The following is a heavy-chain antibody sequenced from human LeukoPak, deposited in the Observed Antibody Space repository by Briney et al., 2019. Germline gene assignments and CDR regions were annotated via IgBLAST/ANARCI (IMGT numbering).Heavy chain of an antibody. CDR2: IYYSGST. Sequence: SETLSLTCAVYGGSFSGYYWSWIRQPPGKGLEWIGYIYYSGSTNYNPSLKSRVTISVDTSKNQFSLKLSSVTAADTAVYYCARGENDYDFWSGYYFVPGPPTTNWFDPWGQGTLVTVSS. J-gene: IGHJ5*02. V-gene: IGHV4-59*01. CDR1: GGSFSGYY. D-gene: IGHD3-3*01. CDR3: ARGENDYDFWSGYYFVPGPPTTNWFDP.